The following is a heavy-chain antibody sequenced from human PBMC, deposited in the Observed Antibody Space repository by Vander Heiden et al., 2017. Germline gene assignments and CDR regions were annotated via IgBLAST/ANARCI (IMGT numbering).Heavy chain of an antibody. CDR3: ARSWKPDY. Sequence: QVQLHQWGAGLLKPSETLSLTCEISGGSFSTYYWSWIRQPPGKGPEWIGESNGRGNTNYNPSLKTRVTISADTSKNQFSLNLTSVTAADTAVYYCARSWKPDYWGQGTLVTVSS. D-gene: IGHD1-1*01. J-gene: IGHJ4*01. CDR1: GGSFSTYY. CDR2: SNGRGNT. V-gene: IGHV4-34*01.